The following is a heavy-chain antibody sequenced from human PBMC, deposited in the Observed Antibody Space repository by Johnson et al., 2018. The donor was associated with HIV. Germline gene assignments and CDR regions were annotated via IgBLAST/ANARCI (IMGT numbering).Heavy chain of an antibody. J-gene: IGHJ3*02. Sequence: VQLVESGGGLVQPGRSLRLSCAASGFTFDDYAMHWVRQAPGKGLEWVSGISWNSGSTYYADSVKGRFTISRDNSKNTLYLQMNSLRAEDTAVYYCAKDLIADAFDIWGQGTMVTVSS. CDR3: AKDLIADAFDI. CDR1: GFTFDDYA. D-gene: IGHD3-16*01. V-gene: IGHV3-9*01. CDR2: ISWNSGST.